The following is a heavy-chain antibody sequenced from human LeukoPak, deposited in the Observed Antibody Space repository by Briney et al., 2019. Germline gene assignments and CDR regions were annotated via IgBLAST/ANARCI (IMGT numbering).Heavy chain of an antibody. CDR1: GFTFSSYA. CDR3: ARDSGSQVVAFDI. V-gene: IGHV3-30*04. Sequence: GGSLRLSCAASGFTFSSYAMHWVRQAPGTGLEWVAVISYDGSNKYYADSVKGRFTISRDNSKNTLYLQMNSLRAEDTAVYYCARDSGSQVVAFDIWGQGTMVTVSS. J-gene: IGHJ3*02. CDR2: ISYDGSNK. D-gene: IGHD1-26*01.